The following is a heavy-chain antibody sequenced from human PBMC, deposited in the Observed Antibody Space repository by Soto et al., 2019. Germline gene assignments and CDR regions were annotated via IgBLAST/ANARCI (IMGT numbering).Heavy chain of an antibody. CDR3: ARLPYSTSLDY. Sequence: QVKLQESGPGLVKPSETLSLTCTVSGGSISSSSYYWGWIRQPPGKGLEWIGTIYFSGSTYYNPSPKSRVTIYVDTSKNQFSLKLSSVTAADTAVYYCARLPYSTSLDYWGQGTLVTVSS. CDR2: IYFSGST. D-gene: IGHD1-26*01. V-gene: IGHV4-39*01. J-gene: IGHJ4*02. CDR1: GGSISSSSYY.